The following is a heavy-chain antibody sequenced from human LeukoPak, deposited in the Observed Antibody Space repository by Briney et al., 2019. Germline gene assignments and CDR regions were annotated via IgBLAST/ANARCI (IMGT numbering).Heavy chain of an antibody. CDR2: ISGSGGNT. CDR1: GFTFSSYA. Sequence: GGSLRLSCAASGFTFSSYAMSWVRQAPRKGLEWVSAISGSGGNTYYADSVKGRFTISRDNSKNTLYLQMNSLRAEDTAVYYCAKDRPPEYYDFWSGYYTSWGQGTLVTVSS. D-gene: IGHD3-3*01. CDR3: AKDRPPEYYDFWSGYYTS. J-gene: IGHJ5*02. V-gene: IGHV3-23*01.